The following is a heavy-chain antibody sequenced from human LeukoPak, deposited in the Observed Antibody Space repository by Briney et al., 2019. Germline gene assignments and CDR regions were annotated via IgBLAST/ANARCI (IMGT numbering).Heavy chain of an antibody. CDR3: AREYCSGGSCWHYYYYGMDV. CDR2: ISAYNGNT. V-gene: IGHV1-18*01. J-gene: IGHJ6*02. D-gene: IGHD2-15*01. CDR1: VYTFTSYG. Sequence: ASVKVSCKASVYTFTSYGISWVRQAPGQGLEWMGWISAYNGNTNYAQKLQGRVTMTTDTSTSTACMELRSLRSDDTAVYYCAREYCSGGSCWHYYYYGMDVWGQGTTVTVSS.